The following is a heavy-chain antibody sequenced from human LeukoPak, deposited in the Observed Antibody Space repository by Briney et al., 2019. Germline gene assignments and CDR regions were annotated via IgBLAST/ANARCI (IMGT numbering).Heavy chain of an antibody. CDR1: GFSFSSYT. CDR2: ISSSSSYI. Sequence: PGGSLRLSCAASGFSFSSYTMNWVRQAPGKGLEWVSIISSSSSYIYYADSAKGRFTISRDNSKNMLYLQTNSLRAEDTAVYYCAKNELLWFGEFDAFDIWGQGTMVTVSS. V-gene: IGHV3-21*01. CDR3: AKNELLWFGEFDAFDI. J-gene: IGHJ3*02. D-gene: IGHD3-10*01.